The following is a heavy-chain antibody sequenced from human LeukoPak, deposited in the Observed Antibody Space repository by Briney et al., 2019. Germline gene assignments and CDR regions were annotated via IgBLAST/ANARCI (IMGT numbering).Heavy chain of an antibody. V-gene: IGHV3-21*01. CDR1: GFTFSSYS. J-gene: IGHJ3*02. CDR3: ARVGHYDILTGHAFDI. Sequence: PGGSLRLSCAASGFTFSSYSMNWVRQAPGKGLEWVSSISSSSSYIYYADSVKGRFTISRDNDKNSLYLQMNSLRAEDTAVYYCARVGHYDILTGHAFDIWGQGTMVTVSS. CDR2: ISSSSSYI. D-gene: IGHD3-9*01.